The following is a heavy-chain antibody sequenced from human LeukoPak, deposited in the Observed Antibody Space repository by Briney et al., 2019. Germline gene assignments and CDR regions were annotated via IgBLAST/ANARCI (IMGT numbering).Heavy chain of an antibody. CDR2: IIPIFGTA. J-gene: IGHJ6*02. CDR1: GGTFSSYA. D-gene: IGHD3-3*01. CDR3: ARPRGFWSGYEGFGLYYGMDV. V-gene: IGHV1-69*13. Sequence: ASVKVSCKASGGTFSSYAISWVRQAPGQGLEWMGGIIPIFGTANYAQKFQGRVTITADESTSTAYMELSSLRSEDTAVYYCARPRGFWSGYEGFGLYYGMDVWGQGTTVTVSS.